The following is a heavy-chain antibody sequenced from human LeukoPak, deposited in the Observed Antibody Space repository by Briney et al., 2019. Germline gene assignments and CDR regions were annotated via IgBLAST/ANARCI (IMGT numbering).Heavy chain of an antibody. J-gene: IGHJ5*02. V-gene: IGHV4-39*07. D-gene: IGHD3-10*01. CDR3: ARSAIRDVLRWWRGGNWFDP. CDR2: IYYTGST. Sequence: SETLSLTCTVSGASISSSGYYWGWLRQPPGKGLEWIGSIYYTGSTFYNPSLKSRVTISVDTSKNQFSLKLSSVTAADTAVYYCARSAIRDVLRWWRGGNWFDPWGQGTLVTVSS. CDR1: GASISSSGYY.